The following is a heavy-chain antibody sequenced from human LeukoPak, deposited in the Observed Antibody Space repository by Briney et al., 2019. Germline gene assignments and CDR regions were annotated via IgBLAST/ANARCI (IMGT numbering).Heavy chain of an antibody. V-gene: IGHV3-30*02. CDR1: GFTFSNYE. CDR3: AKGIGNWANMDV. D-gene: IGHD7-27*01. J-gene: IGHJ6*03. Sequence: PGGSLRLSCAASGFTFSNYEMNWVRQAPGEGLEWVSFEPYDGSNKYYADSVKGRFTISRDNSKNTLYLQMNSLRPEDTALYYCAKGIGNWANMDVWGKGTTVTISS. CDR2: EPYDGSNK.